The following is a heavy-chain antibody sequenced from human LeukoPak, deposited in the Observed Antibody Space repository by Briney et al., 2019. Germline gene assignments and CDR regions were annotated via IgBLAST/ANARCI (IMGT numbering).Heavy chain of an antibody. CDR2: IIPIFGTA. V-gene: IGHV1-69*05. J-gene: IGHJ4*02. D-gene: IGHD6-19*01. CDR3: VPTAGYSSGWYNFDY. CDR1: GGTFSSYA. Sequence: SVKVSCKASGGTFSSYAISWVRRAPGQGLEWMGGIIPIFGTANYAQKFQGRVTITTDESTSTAYMELSSLRSEDTAVYYCVPTAGYSSGWYNFDYWGQGTLFTVSS.